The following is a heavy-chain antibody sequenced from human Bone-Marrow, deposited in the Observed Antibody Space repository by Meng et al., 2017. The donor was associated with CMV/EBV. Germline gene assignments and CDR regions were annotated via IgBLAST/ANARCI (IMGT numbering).Heavy chain of an antibody. D-gene: IGHD3-16*01. J-gene: IGHJ4*02. CDR1: GYTFHGYS. V-gene: IGHV1-2*06. Sequence: VQLVQSGAEVMKPGASVRVSCKASGYTFHGYSLHWLRQAPGQGFEWMGRIHPNDGGTDYAPKFQGRVIITTDTSITTAFMELSRLRSDDTAMYYCARDLGDQWLIKNSFDYWGQGTLVTVSS. CDR3: ARDLGDQWLIKNSFDY. CDR2: IHPNDGGT.